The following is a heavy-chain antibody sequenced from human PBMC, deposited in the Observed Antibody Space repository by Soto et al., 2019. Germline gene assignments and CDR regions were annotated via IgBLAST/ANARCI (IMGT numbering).Heavy chain of an antibody. J-gene: IGHJ5*02. CDR2: IYPGDSDT. CDR1: GYRFTSYW. V-gene: IGHV5-51*01. CDR3: ARQSRESIAVAGPRRWWFDP. Sequence: GESLKISCKGSGYRFTSYWSGWVRQMPGKGLEWMGIIYPGDSDTRYSPSFQGQVTISADKSISTAYLQWSSLKASDTAMYYCARQSRESIAVAGPRRWWFDPWGQGTLVTVSS. D-gene: IGHD6-19*01.